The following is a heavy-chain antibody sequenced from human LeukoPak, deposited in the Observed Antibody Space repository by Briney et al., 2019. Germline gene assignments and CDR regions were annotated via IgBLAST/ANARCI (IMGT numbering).Heavy chain of an antibody. J-gene: IGHJ4*02. D-gene: IGHD3-22*01. V-gene: IGHV3-11*04. Sequence: GGSLRLSCAASGFTFSDYYMSWIRQAPGKGLEWVSYISSSGSTIYYADSVKGRFTISRDNAKNSLYLQMNSLRAEGTAVYYCARDVDYYDSSGYFDYWGQGTLVTVSS. CDR2: ISSSGSTI. CDR3: ARDVDYYDSSGYFDY. CDR1: GFTFSDYY.